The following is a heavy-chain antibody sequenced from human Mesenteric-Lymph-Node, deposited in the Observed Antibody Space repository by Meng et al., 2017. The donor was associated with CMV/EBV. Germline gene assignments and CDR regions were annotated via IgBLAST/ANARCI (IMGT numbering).Heavy chain of an antibody. CDR3: ARGSSSWYPDY. J-gene: IGHJ4*02. Sequence: SCKASGYTFTTYAVNWVRQAPGQGLEWMGWINTNTGNPTYAQGLTGRFVFSLDISVGTAYLQISSLKAEDTAIYYCARGSSSWYPDYWGQGTLVTVSS. V-gene: IGHV7-4-1*02. CDR2: INTNTGNP. CDR1: GYTFTTYA. D-gene: IGHD6-13*01.